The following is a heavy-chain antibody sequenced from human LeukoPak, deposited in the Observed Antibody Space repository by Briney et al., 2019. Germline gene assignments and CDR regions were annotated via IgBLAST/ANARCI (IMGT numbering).Heavy chain of an antibody. V-gene: IGHV4-31*02. D-gene: IGHD3-22*01. CDR3: ARGGYYDSSGFWFDP. J-gene: IGHJ5*02. CDR2: IYYSGST. Sequence: SQTLSLTCTVSGGSISSGGYYWSWIRQHPGKGLEWIGYIYYSGSTYYNPSLKSRVTISVDTSKNQFSLKLSSETAADTAVYYCARGGYYDSSGFWFDPWGQGTLVTVSS. CDR1: GGSISSGGYY.